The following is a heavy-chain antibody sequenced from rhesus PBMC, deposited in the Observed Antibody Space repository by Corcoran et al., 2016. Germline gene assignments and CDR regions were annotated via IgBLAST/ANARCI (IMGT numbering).Heavy chain of an antibody. CDR2: INGNSGST. V-gene: IGHV4-80*01. J-gene: IGHJ6*01. D-gene: IGHD3-9*01. CDR3: ARPSNGLDS. CDR1: GGSFSGYW. Sequence: QVQLKESGPGLVKPSAPLSLTCAVSGGSFSGYWWSWIRQPPGKGLEWIGEINGNSGSTNIIPSLRSLVIMSKDASKNQFSLKLNSVPAADTAVYYCARPSNGLDSWGQGVVGTVSA.